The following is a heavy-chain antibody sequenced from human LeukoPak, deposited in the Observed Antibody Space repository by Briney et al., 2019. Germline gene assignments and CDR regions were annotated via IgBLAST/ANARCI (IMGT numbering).Heavy chain of an antibody. CDR2: ISSSSSYI. CDR3: ARWGRGYLDYYYYYYMDV. D-gene: IGHD3-16*01. V-gene: IGHV3-21*01. CDR1: GFTFSSYS. Sequence: PGGSLRLSCAASGFTFSSYSMNWVRQAPGKGLEWVSSISSSSSYIYYADSVKGRSTISRDNAKNSLYLQMNSLRAEDTAVYYCARWGRGYLDYYYYYYMDVWGKGTTVTVSS. J-gene: IGHJ6*03.